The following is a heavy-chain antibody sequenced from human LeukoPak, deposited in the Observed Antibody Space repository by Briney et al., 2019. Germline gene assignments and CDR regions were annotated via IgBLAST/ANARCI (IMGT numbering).Heavy chain of an antibody. CDR3: ARGQLTSLDY. D-gene: IGHD1-1*01. J-gene: IGHJ4*02. CDR1: GGSFSGYY. V-gene: IGHV4-34*01. CDR2: INHSGST. Sequence: PSETLSLTCAVYGGSFSGYYWSWIRWPPGKGLEWIGEINHSGSTNYNPSLKSRVTISVDTSKNQFSLKLSSVTAADTAVYYCARGQLTSLDYWGQGTLVTVSS.